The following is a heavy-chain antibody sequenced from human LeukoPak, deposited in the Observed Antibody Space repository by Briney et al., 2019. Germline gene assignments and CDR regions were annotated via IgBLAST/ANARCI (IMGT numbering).Heavy chain of an antibody. V-gene: IGHV3-30*04. CDR2: ISNDGSNQ. CDR3: ATDRGYSTFDI. Sequence: GSLRLSCAASGFTFSNYAIHWVRQAPGKGLEWVAVISNDGSNQYYADSVKGRFTISRDNSKNTLYLQMNSLSAEDTAVYCCATDRGYSTFDIWGQGTMVTVSS. D-gene: IGHD5-18*01. CDR1: GFTFSNYA. J-gene: IGHJ3*02.